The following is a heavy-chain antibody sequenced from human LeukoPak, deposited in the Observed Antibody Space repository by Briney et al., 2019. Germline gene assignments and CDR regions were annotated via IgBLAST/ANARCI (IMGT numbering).Heavy chain of an antibody. CDR1: GGSISSGGYY. J-gene: IGHJ5*01. CDR3: ARVLKGNYYSGLGTYRWFDS. CDR2: IYHSGST. Sequence: SQTLSLTCTVSGGSISSGGYYWSWIRQPPGKGLEWIGYIYHSGSTYYNPSLKSRVTISVDRSKNQFSLKLSSVTAADTAVYYCARVLKGNYYSGLGTYRWFDSWGQGTLVTVSS. D-gene: IGHD3-10*01. V-gene: IGHV4-30-2*01.